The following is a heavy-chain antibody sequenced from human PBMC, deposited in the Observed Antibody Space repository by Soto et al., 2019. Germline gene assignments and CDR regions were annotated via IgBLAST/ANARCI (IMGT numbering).Heavy chain of an antibody. Sequence: GSLRLSGAASGFTFGSYEMNWVRQAPGKGLEWVSHITSLSDTIYYADSVKGRFTISRDNAESSLFLQMNSLRAEDTAVYYCARSSGHYRPFDSWGQGTLVTVSS. V-gene: IGHV3-48*03. D-gene: IGHD3-22*01. J-gene: IGHJ4*02. CDR2: ITSLSDTI. CDR1: GFTFGSYE. CDR3: ARSSGHYRPFDS.